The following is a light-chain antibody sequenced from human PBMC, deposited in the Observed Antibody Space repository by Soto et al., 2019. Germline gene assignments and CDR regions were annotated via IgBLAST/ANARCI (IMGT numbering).Light chain of an antibody. CDR3: CSYASSSSYV. CDR2: EGT. J-gene: IGLJ1*01. Sequence: ALTHPASVSGSPGQSITISCSGTTSDVGGYNLVSWYQQHTAKAPKLLIYEGTQRPSGVSSRFSGSKSGNTASLTISGLQAEDEADYYCCSYASSSSYVFGTGTKVTVL. CDR1: TSDVGGYNL. V-gene: IGLV2-23*01.